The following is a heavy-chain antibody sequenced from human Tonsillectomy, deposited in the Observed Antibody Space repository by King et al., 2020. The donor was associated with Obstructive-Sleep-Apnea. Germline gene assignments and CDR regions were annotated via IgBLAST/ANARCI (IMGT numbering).Heavy chain of an antibody. D-gene: IGHD6-19*01. CDR3: AKNLYSSGWGAIDY. J-gene: IGHJ4*01. CDR1: GFTFDDYA. V-gene: IGHV3-9*01. CDR2: ISWNSGSI. Sequence: VQLVQSGGGLVQPGRSLRLSCAASGFTFDDYAMHWVRQAPGKGLEWVSGISWNSGSIGYADSVKGRFTISRDNAKNSLYLQMNSLRAEDTALYYCAKNLYSSGWGAIDYWGHGTLVTVSS.